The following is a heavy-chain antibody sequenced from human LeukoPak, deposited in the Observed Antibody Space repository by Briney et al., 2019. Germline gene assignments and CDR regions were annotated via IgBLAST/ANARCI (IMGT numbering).Heavy chain of an antibody. CDR3: ARDLPWFDP. CDR1: GGSISSGSYY. CDR2: IYTSGST. Sequence: SQTLSLTCTVSGGSISSGSYYWSCIRQPAGKGLEWIGRIYTSGSTNYNPSLKSRVTISVDTSKNQFSLKLSSVTAADTAVYYCARDLPWFDPWGQATLVTVSS. J-gene: IGHJ5*02. V-gene: IGHV4-61*02.